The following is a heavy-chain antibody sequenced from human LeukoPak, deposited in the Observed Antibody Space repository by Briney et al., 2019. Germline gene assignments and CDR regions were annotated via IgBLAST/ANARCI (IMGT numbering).Heavy chain of an antibody. J-gene: IGHJ4*02. CDR2: ISSSSSYI. Sequence: GGSLRLSCAASGFTFSSYSMNWVRQAPGKGLEWVSSISSSSSYIYYADSVKGRFTISRDNSKNTLYLQMNSLRAEDTAVYYCAKWRSMGITMVRGVIEYYFDYWGQGTLVTASS. CDR1: GFTFSSYS. V-gene: IGHV3-21*01. D-gene: IGHD3-10*01. CDR3: AKWRSMGITMVRGVIEYYFDY.